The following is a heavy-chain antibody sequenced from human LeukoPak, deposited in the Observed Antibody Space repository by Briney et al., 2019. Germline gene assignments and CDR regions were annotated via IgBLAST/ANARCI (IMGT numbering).Heavy chain of an antibody. CDR3: AKVVDRVATNLIHY. Sequence: PGGSLRLSCAASGFTFSSYAMSWVRQSPGKGLEWVSAISGSGGGNTYFADSVKGRFTIARDDSKNTLYLLLNSLRNEDTAVYYCAKVVDRVATNLIHYWGAGTLVTVSS. J-gene: IGHJ4*02. CDR2: ISGSGGGNT. V-gene: IGHV3-23*01. D-gene: IGHD5-12*01. CDR1: GFTFSSYA.